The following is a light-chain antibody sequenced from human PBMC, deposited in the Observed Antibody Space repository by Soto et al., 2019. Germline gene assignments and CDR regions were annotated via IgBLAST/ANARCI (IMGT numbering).Light chain of an antibody. Sequence: DIQVTQSPSSLSASAGDRVTITCRASQSISSHLNWYQQKPGKAPKLLIYAASNLQGGVPSRFTGSGSGTDFTLKISRVEAEDVGVYYCMQTTQFPLTFGPGTKVDIK. CDR3: MQTTQFPLT. V-gene: IGKV1-39*01. CDR2: AAS. J-gene: IGKJ3*01. CDR1: QSISSH.